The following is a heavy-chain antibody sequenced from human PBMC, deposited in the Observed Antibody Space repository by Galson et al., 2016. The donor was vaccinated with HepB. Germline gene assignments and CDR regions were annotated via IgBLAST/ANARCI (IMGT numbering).Heavy chain of an antibody. J-gene: IGHJ4*02. Sequence: SLRLSCAASGFTFSSYSMNWVRQAPGKGLEWVSSISSGSSYIHYADSVKGRFTISRVNAKSSLYLQMNSLRAEDTAVYYCSRDILWFGELTRVYYFDYWGQGTVVTFSS. CDR1: GFTFSSYS. V-gene: IGHV3-21*01. CDR2: ISSGSSYI. D-gene: IGHD3-10*01. CDR3: SRDILWFGELTRVYYFDY.